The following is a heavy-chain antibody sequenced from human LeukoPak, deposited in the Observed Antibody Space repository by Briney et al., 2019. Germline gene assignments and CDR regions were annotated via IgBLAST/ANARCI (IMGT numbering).Heavy chain of an antibody. Sequence: SETLSLIRSVWSGSYKPCYWRWIRQPPGKGPEESVVISETGTTNYNPSLNSRVSISMDDSKKQFSLTLTSVTAADTAVYHCARGPFFPGYTSRLYYFDYWGQGTLVTVSS. V-gene: IGHV4-59*01. D-gene: IGHD6-13*01. CDR1: SGSYKPCY. J-gene: IGHJ4*02. CDR2: ISETGTT. CDR3: ARGPFFPGYTSRLYYFDY.